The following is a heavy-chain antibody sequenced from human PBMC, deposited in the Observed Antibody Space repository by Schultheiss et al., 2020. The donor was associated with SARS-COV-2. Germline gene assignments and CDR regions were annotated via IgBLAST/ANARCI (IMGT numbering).Heavy chain of an antibody. V-gene: IGHV4-59*10. J-gene: IGHJ4*02. CDR2: VYTLGST. CDR3: ARGFSSSWYYFDY. Sequence: SETLSLTCAVYGGSFSGYYWSWIRQPAGKGLEWLGRVYTLGSTNYNPSLRSRLTVSLDTSKNQFTLNLTSVTAADTAVYYCARGFSSSWYYFDYWGQGILVTVSS. D-gene: IGHD6-13*01. CDR1: GGSFSGYY.